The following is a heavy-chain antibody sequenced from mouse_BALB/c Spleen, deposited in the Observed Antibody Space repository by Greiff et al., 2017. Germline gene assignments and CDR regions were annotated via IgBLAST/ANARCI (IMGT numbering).Heavy chain of an antibody. CDR1: GFTFSDYY. CDR2: ISDGGSYT. J-gene: IGHJ3*01. Sequence: EVQRVESGGGLVKPGGSLKLSCAASGFTFSDYYMYWVRQTPEKRLEWVATISDGGSYTYYPDSVKGRFTISRDNAKNNLYLQMSSLKSEDTAMYYCARDLGSFAYWGQGTLVTVSA. CDR3: ARDLGSFAY. D-gene: IGHD4-1*01. V-gene: IGHV5-4*02.